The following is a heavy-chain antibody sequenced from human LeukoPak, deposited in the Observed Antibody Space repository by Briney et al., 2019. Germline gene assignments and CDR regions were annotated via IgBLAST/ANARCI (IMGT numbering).Heavy chain of an antibody. CDR1: GGSISSGSYY. D-gene: IGHD3-10*01. CDR3: AREGSRGVGI. Sequence: TSQTLSLTCTVSGGSISSGSYYWSWIRQPAGKGLEWIGRIYTSGSTDYNSSLKSRVTISVDTSKNQFSLKLSSVTAADTAVYYCAREGSRGVGIWGQGTLVTVSS. J-gene: IGHJ4*02. V-gene: IGHV4-61*02. CDR2: IYTSGST.